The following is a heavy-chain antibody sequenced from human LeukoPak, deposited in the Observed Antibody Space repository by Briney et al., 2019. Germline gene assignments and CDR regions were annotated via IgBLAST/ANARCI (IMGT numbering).Heavy chain of an antibody. CDR3: ARVTPDYGDYEAGSDY. D-gene: IGHD4-17*01. V-gene: IGHV3-7*01. J-gene: IGHJ4*02. Sequence: GGSLRLSCAASGFTFSSYWMSWVRQAPGKGLEWVANIKQDGSEKYYADSVKGRFTISRDNAKNSLYLQMNSLRAEDTAVYYCARVTPDYGDYEAGSDYWGQGTLVTVSS. CDR1: GFTFSSYW. CDR2: IKQDGSEK.